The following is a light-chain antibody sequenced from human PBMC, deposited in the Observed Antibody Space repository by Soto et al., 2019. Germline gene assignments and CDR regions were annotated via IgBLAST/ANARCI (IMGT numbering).Light chain of an antibody. V-gene: IGKV3D-11*01. CDR2: DAS. CDR1: QGVSSY. CDR3: QQRSHWPRT. J-gene: IGKJ1*01. Sequence: EIVLTQSPATLSLSPGERATLSCRASQGVSSYLAWYQQKPGQAPRLLIYDASNRATGIPARFSGSGPGTDFTLTISSLEPEDFAVYYCQQRSHWPRTFGQGTKVDI.